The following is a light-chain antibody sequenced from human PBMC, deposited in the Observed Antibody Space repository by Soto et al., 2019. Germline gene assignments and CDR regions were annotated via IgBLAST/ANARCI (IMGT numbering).Light chain of an antibody. CDR2: GAS. J-gene: IGKJ1*01. Sequence: EILMTQYPATLSVSPGERATLSCRASQSVSSNLAWYQQKPGQAPRLLIYGASTRATGIPARFSGSGSGTEFTLTISSLQSEDFAVYYCQQYNNWPRTFGQGTKVDIK. CDR3: QQYNNWPRT. V-gene: IGKV3-15*01. CDR1: QSVSSN.